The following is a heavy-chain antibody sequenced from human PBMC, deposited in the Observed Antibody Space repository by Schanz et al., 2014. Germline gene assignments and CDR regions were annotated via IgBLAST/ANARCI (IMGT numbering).Heavy chain of an antibody. D-gene: IGHD6-6*01. CDR2: IIPVLAIA. Sequence: VQLEQSGAEVKKPGSSVKVSCKASGGTFSSYSISWVRQAPGQGLEWMGRIIPVLAIADYAQKFQGRVTITADKSTSTASMELSSLRSEDTAVYYCARDQSPYTNSSDVRYFDYWGQGSLVTVSS. J-gene: IGHJ4*02. CDR3: ARDQSPYTNSSDVRYFDY. CDR1: GGTFSSYS. V-gene: IGHV1-69*04.